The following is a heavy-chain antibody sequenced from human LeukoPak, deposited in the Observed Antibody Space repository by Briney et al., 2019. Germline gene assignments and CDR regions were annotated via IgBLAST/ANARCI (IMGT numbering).Heavy chain of an antibody. CDR2: INPKSGDT. Sequence: ASVKVSCKASGYTFTSYDINWVRQATGQGLEWMGWINPKSGDTNYAQKFQGRVTMTRDTPISTAYMELSRLRSGDTAGDYCSCGRDYGDERGAFDIWGQGTMVTVSS. J-gene: IGHJ3*02. V-gene: IGHV1-2*02. D-gene: IGHD4-17*01. CDR1: GYTFTSYD. CDR3: SCGRDYGDERGAFDI.